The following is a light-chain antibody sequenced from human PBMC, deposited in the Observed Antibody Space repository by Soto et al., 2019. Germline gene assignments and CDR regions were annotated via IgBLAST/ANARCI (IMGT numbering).Light chain of an antibody. Sequence: IQVCKSPYTLYAAVGERVTITCRASQSISSWLAWYQQKPGKAPKLLIYDASSLESGVPSRFSGSGSGREFTLTISRLKTEDLATYHCQKINSYLIATVGGGTQVDIK. CDR1: QSISSW. V-gene: IGKV1-5*01. J-gene: IGKJ4*01. CDR2: DAS. CDR3: QKINSYLIAT.